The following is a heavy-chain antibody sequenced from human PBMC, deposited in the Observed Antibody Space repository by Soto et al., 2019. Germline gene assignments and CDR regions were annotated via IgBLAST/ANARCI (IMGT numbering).Heavy chain of an antibody. Sequence: SVKVSCKASGGTFSSYAISWVRQAPGQGLEWMGGIIPIFGTANYAQKFQGRVTITADESTSTAYMELSSLRSEDTAVYYCARDSSSWYYFDYWGQGTLVTVSS. CDR2: IIPIFGTA. D-gene: IGHD6-13*01. CDR1: GGTFSSYA. J-gene: IGHJ4*02. CDR3: ARDSSSWYYFDY. V-gene: IGHV1-69*13.